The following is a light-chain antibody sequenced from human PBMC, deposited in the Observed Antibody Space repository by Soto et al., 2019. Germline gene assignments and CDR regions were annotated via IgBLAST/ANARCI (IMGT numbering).Light chain of an antibody. J-gene: IGLJ1*01. Sequence: QSALTQPPSASGSPGQSVTISCTGTSSDVGGYKYVSWYQHYPGKAPKLMIYDVNKRPPGVPDRFSGSKSGNTASLTVSGLQAEDEADYYCFSYAGSNNYVFGTGTKVTVL. CDR2: DVN. CDR1: SSDVGGYKY. CDR3: FSYAGSNNYV. V-gene: IGLV2-8*01.